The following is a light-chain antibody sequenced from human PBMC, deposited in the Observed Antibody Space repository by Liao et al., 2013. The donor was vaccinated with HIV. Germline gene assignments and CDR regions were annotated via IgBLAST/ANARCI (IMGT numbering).Light chain of an antibody. V-gene: IGLV3-21*01. CDR2: QDT. J-gene: IGLJ1*01. Sequence: SYVLTQPPSVSVAPGKTARITCGGNNIGSKSVHWYQQKPGQSPVLVIYQDTKRPSGIPERFSGSNSGNTATLTISGTQSTDEADYYCQAWDSSTAFFGTGTKVTVL. CDR3: QAWDSSTAF. CDR1: NIGSKS.